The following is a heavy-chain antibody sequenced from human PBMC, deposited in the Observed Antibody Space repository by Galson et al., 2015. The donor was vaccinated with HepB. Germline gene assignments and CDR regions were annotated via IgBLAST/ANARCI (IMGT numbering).Heavy chain of an antibody. CDR3: ARGSVVTLDNAFDI. Sequence: SLRLSCAASGFTFSSYAMHWVRQAPGKGLEWVAVISYDGSNKYYADSVKGRFTISRDNSKNTLYLQMNSLRAEDTAVYYCARGSVVTLDNAFDIWGQGTMVTVSS. CDR1: GFTFSSYA. D-gene: IGHD3-22*01. V-gene: IGHV3-30-3*01. J-gene: IGHJ3*02. CDR2: ISYDGSNK.